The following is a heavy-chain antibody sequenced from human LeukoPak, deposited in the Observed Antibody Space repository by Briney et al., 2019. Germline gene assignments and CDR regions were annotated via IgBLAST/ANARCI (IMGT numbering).Heavy chain of an antibody. CDR2: IYTSGST. CDR3: ARDRGQYYDSSGYYYDFDY. V-gene: IGHV4-4*07. Sequence: PSETLSLTCTVSGGSISSYYWSWIRQPAGKGLEWIGRIYTSGSTNYNPSLESRVTISVDKSKNQFSLKLSSVTAADTAVYYCARDRGQYYDSSGYYYDFDYWGQGTLVTVSS. CDR1: GGSISSYY. J-gene: IGHJ4*02. D-gene: IGHD3-22*01.